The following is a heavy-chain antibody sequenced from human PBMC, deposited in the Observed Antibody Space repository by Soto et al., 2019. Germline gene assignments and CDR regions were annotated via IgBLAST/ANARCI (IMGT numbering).Heavy chain of an antibody. V-gene: IGHV2-5*02. CDR1: GFSLSTSGVV. CDR2: IYWDEDR. Sequence: QITLKESGPTLVKPTQTLTLTCTFSGFSLSTSGVVVGWIRQPPGKALEWLAIIYWDEDRRYSPSLESSLTLTMDTSKNQVAPTMPNLAPVDTGTSYCAQSNSYDSSTYYYPHAFELWGPGTIVTVSS. J-gene: IGHJ3*01. CDR3: AQSNSYDSSTYYYPHAFEL. D-gene: IGHD3-22*01.